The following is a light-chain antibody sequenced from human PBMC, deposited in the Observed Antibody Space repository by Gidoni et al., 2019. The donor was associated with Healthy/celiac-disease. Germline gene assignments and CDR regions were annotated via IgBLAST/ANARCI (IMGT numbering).Light chain of an antibody. Sequence: QSALTQPASVSGSPGQSITISCTGTNSDVGGYTYVSWYQQHPGKAPKLMIYDVSNRPSGVSDRFSGSKSGNTASLTISGLQAEDEADYYCSSYTSSNTWVFGGGTKLTVV. CDR3: SSYTSSNTWV. V-gene: IGLV2-14*03. J-gene: IGLJ3*02. CDR1: NSDVGGYTY. CDR2: DVS.